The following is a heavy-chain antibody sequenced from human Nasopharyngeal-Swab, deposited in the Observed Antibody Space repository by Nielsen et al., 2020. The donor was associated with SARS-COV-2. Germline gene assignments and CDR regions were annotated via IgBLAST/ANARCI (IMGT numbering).Heavy chain of an antibody. J-gene: IGHJ4*02. CDR3: ARVSRGLMVYAMGDLDY. Sequence: ASVKVSCKASGYTFTSYYMHWVRQAPGQGLEWMGIINPSGGSTSYAQKFQGRVTITRDTSTSTVYMELSSLRSEDTAVYYCARVSRGLMVYAMGDLDYWGQGTLVTVSS. V-gene: IGHV1-46*01. CDR1: GYTFTSYY. D-gene: IGHD2-8*01. CDR2: INPSGGST.